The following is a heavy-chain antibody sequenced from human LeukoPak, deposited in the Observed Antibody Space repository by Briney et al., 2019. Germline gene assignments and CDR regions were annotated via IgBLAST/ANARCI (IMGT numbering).Heavy chain of an antibody. V-gene: IGHV1-2*02. CDR1: GYTFPGYY. CDR2: INPNRGGT. J-gene: IGHJ4*01. Sequence: ASVKVSCKAAGYTFPGYYMHWVRQAPGQGLEWRGWINPNRGGTNYAQKFQGRVTMTSDTSISTAYMELSRLRSDDTAVYYCAREHSSSSAKVFDYWGQGTLVTVSS. D-gene: IGHD6-6*01. CDR3: AREHSSSSAKVFDY.